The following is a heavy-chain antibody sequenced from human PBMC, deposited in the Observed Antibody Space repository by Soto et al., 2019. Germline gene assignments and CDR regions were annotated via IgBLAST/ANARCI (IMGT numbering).Heavy chain of an antibody. CDR1: GFSLRTSGTR. D-gene: IGHD3-10*01. V-gene: IGHV2-70*04. J-gene: IGHJ4*02. CDR3: AGKRPGGGGDFDY. CDR2: IDWDDDK. Sequence: SGPTLVNPTQTLTLTCSFSGFSLRTSGTRVSWIRQPPGKALEWLARIDWDDDKFYSTSLKTRLTISKDTSKNQVVLTMTNMDPVDTATFYCAGKRPGGGGDFDYWGQGTLVTVSS.